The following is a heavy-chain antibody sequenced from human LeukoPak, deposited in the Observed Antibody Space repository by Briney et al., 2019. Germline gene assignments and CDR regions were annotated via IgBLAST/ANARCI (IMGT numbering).Heavy chain of an antibody. V-gene: IGHV4-59*08. CDR2: IYYSGST. D-gene: IGHD3-10*01. Sequence: PSETLSLTCTVSGVSISNYYWSWIRQPPGKGLEWIGYIYYSGSTSGSTDYNPSLKSRVTISLDTSKNQFSLKVSSVTPADTAVYYCARQWSYFGSGIPFDLWGQGTLVTVSS. J-gene: IGHJ5*02. CDR3: ARQWSYFGSGIPFDL. CDR1: GVSISNYY.